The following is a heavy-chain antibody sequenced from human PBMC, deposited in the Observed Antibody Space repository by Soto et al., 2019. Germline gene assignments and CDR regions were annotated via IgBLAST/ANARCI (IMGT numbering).Heavy chain of an antibody. V-gene: IGHV6-1*01. CDR2: TYYRSRWYN. CDR1: GDSVSSNSAA. Sequence: QTLSLTCAISGDSVSSNSAAWNWIRLSPSRGLEWLARTYYRSRWYNDYAVSVRSRITVNPDTSKNQFSLQLTSVTPEDTAVYYCAGTSSHQWYYMDVWGKGTTVTVSS. CDR3: AGTSSHQWYYMDV. J-gene: IGHJ6*03. D-gene: IGHD1-7*01.